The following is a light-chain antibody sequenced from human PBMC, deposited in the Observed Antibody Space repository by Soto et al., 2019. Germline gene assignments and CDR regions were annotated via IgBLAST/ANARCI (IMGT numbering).Light chain of an antibody. Sequence: EIELTPSPGTLSLSPGQRATLSCRAPQSVSSSYLAWDQQKPGQPPRLLIFSASNRATGIPDRFSGSGSGTEFALTISRLQSEDFAIYYCQECNNWPPGTFGQGTKVDIK. J-gene: IGKJ1*01. V-gene: IGKV3-15*01. CDR1: QSVSSSY. CDR3: QECNNWPPGT. CDR2: SAS.